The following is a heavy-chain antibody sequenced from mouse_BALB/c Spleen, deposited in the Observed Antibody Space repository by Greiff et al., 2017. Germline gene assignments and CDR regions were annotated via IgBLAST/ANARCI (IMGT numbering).Heavy chain of an antibody. CDR2: INPSSGYT. CDR1: GYTFTSYT. D-gene: IGHD2-4*01. Sequence: QVQLQQSGAELARPGASVKMSCKASGYTFTSYTMHWVKQRPGQGLEWIGYINPSSGYTNYNQKFKDKATLTADKSSSTAYIQLSSLTSEDSAVYYCARGGYDYDGYAMDYWGQGTSVTVSS. CDR3: ARGGYDYDGYAMDY. V-gene: IGHV1-4*01. J-gene: IGHJ4*01.